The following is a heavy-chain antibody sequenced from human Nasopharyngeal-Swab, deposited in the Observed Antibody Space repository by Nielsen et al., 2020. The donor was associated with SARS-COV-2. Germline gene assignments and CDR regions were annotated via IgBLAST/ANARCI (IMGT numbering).Heavy chain of an antibody. V-gene: IGHV1-2*02. D-gene: IGHD3-3*01. J-gene: IGHJ6*02. CDR3: ARAAILFGMDV. Sequence: GRQMPGKGLEWMGWINPNSGGTNYAQKFQGRVTMTRDTSISTAYMELSRLRSDDTAVYYCARAAILFGMDVWGQGTTVTVSS. CDR2: INPNSGGT.